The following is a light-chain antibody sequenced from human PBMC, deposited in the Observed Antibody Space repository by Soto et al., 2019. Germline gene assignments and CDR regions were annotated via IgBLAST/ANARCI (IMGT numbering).Light chain of an antibody. CDR2: DVS. CDR3: QQYDSYSWT. V-gene: IGKV1-5*01. Sequence: IQMTQSTSTMSASVGERVTITCRASQSVSNWLAWYQQKPGKAPNLLIYDVSSLESGVPSRFSGSGSGTEFILTISSLQPDDFATYYCQQYDSYSWTFGQGTKVDIK. J-gene: IGKJ1*01. CDR1: QSVSNW.